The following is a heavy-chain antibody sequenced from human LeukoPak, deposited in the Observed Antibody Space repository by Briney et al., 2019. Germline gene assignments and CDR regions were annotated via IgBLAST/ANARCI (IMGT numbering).Heavy chain of an antibody. D-gene: IGHD3-3*01. CDR2: ISYDGSNK. V-gene: IGHV3-30*03. J-gene: IGHJ4*02. CDR3: ARDLEYYFDY. CDR1: GFTFSSYG. Sequence: GGSLRLSCAASGFTFSSYGMHWVRQAPGKGLEWVAVISYDGSNKYYADSVKGRFTISRDNSKNTLYLQMNSLRAEDTAVYYCARDLEYYFDYWGQGTLVTVSS.